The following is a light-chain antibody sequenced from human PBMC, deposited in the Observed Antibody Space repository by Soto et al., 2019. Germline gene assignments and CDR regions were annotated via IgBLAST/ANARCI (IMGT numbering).Light chain of an antibody. CDR2: AAS. CDR3: QQSYSTPIT. V-gene: IGKV1-39*01. CDR1: QSISSY. J-gene: IGKJ5*01. Sequence: DIQMTHSPSSLSASVGDRVTITCXASQSISSYLNWYQQKPGKAPKLLIYAASSLQSGVPSRFSGSGSGADFILTISSLQSEDFATYYCQQSYSTPITFGQGTRLEIK.